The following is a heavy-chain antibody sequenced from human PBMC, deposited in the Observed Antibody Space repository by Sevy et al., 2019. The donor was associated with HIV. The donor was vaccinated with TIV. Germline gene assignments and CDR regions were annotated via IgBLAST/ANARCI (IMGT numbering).Heavy chain of an antibody. J-gene: IGHJ4*02. CDR3: AKDRVSGTYYTGDFDY. CDR1: GFTFSNYA. Sequence: GGSLRLSCAASGFTFSNYAMIWVRQAPGKGLEWVSVITISGGTTYYADSVKGRFTISRDSSKNTLYLQMNSLRAEDTAVYYCAKDRVSGTYYTGDFDYWGQGTLVTVSS. D-gene: IGHD3-10*01. CDR2: ITISGGTT. V-gene: IGHV3-23*01.